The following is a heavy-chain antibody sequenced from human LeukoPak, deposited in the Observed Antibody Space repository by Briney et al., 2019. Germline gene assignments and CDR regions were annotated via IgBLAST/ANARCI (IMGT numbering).Heavy chain of an antibody. CDR3: ARVLQLRFLVCLSINQPPPNSMYV. CDR1: GVSISSYY. Sequence: SETLSLTCTVCGVSISSYYWSWLRQPAGKGLEWVGSIYTSGSTNYNPSLKSRVTISVDTSKNQFSLKRSCVTAAGRAVYYWARVLQLRFLVCLSINQPPPNSMYVWGQGTTVTVSS. J-gene: IGHJ6*02. CDR2: IYTSGST. V-gene: IGHV4-4*07. D-gene: IGHD3-3*01.